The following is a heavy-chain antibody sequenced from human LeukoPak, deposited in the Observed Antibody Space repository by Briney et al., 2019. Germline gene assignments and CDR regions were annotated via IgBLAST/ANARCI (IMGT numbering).Heavy chain of an antibody. CDR1: GGSISSYY. V-gene: IGHV4-59*08. J-gene: IGHJ4*02. Sequence: SETLSLTCTVSGGSISSYYWSWIRQPPGKGLKWIGYIYYSGSTNYNPSLKSRVTISVDTSKNQFSLKLSSVTAADAAVYYCASYYYDSSGYWGDYFDYWGQGTLVTVSS. D-gene: IGHD3-22*01. CDR2: IYYSGST. CDR3: ASYYYDSSGYWGDYFDY.